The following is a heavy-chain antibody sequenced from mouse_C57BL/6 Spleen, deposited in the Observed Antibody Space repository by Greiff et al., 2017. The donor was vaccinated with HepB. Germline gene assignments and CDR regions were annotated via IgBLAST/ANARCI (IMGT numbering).Heavy chain of an antibody. D-gene: IGHD1-1*01. CDR3: ARAPVYYYGSSSYAMDY. J-gene: IGHJ4*01. CDR1: GFTFSSYA. V-gene: IGHV5-4*03. Sequence: EVKLVESGGGLVKPGGSLKLSCAASGFTFSSYALSWVRQTPEKRLEWVATISDGGSYTYYPDNVKGRFTISRDNAKNNLYLQMSHLKSEDTAMYYCARAPVYYYGSSSYAMDYWGQGTSVTVSS. CDR2: ISDGGSYT.